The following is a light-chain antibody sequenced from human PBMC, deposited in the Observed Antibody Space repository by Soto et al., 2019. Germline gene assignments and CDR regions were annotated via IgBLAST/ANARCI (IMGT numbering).Light chain of an antibody. CDR2: YDS. CDR1: NIGSKS. V-gene: IGLV3-21*04. CDR3: QVWDSSSALLV. J-gene: IGLJ3*02. Sequence: SYELTQPPSVSVAPGKTARITCGGNNIGSKSVHWYQQKPGQAPVLVIYYDSDRPSGIPERFSGSHSGNTATLTISRVEAGDEADYYCQVWDSSSALLVFGGGTKLTVL.